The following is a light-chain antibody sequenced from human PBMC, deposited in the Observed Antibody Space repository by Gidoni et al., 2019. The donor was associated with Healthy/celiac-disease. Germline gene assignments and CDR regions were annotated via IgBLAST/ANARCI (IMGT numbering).Light chain of an antibody. J-gene: IGKJ3*01. CDR1: QGISSY. CDR2: AAS. V-gene: IGKV1-9*01. Sequence: DIQLTQSPSFLSASVGDRVTITCRASQGISSYLAWYQQKPGKAPKLLIYAASTLQSGVPSRFSGNGSGTEFTLTISSLQPEDFATYYCQQLNSYPPFAFGPGTKVDIK. CDR3: QQLNSYPPFA.